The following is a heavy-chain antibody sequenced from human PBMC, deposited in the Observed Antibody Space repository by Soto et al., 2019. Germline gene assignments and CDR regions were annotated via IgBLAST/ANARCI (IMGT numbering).Heavy chain of an antibody. CDR3: ARDDADFNYGMDV. Sequence: GGSLRLSCAASGFTFSSYAMHWVRQAPGKGLEWVAVISYDGSNKYYADSVKGRFTISRDNSKNTLYLQMNSLRAEDTAVYYCARDDADFNYGMDVWGQGTTVTVSS. V-gene: IGHV3-30-3*01. CDR1: GFTFSSYA. CDR2: ISYDGSNK. D-gene: IGHD2-21*02. J-gene: IGHJ6*02.